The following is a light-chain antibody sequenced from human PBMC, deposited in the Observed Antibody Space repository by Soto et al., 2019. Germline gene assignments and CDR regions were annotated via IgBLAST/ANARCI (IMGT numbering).Light chain of an antibody. J-gene: IGLJ2*01. V-gene: IGLV2-23*02. CDR2: EVS. Sequence: QSALTQPASVSGSPGQSITISCTGTSNDVGRYNLVSWYQHHPGKAPKLMIYEVSQRPSGVSNRFSGSKSGNTASLTISGLQAEDEADYYCCSYAGDSTFDVVFGGGTKVTVL. CDR1: SNDVGRYNL. CDR3: CSYAGDSTFDVV.